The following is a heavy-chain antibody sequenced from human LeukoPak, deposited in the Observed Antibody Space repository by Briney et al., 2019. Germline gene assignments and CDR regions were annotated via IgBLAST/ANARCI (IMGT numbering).Heavy chain of an antibody. CDR2: INSDGSST. J-gene: IGHJ3*02. Sequence: PGGSLRLSCAASGFTFSSYWMHWVRQAPGKGLVWVSRINSDGSSTRYADSVKGRFTISRDNSKNTLYLQMNSLRAEDTAVYYCAKDQWIAAAGTTDAFDIWGQGTMVTVSS. CDR1: GFTFSSYW. V-gene: IGHV3-74*01. CDR3: AKDQWIAAAGTTDAFDI. D-gene: IGHD6-13*01.